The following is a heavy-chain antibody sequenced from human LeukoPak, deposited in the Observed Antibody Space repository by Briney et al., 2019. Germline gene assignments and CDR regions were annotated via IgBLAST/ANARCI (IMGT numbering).Heavy chain of an antibody. CDR2: IYYSGST. D-gene: IGHD1-7*01. CDR1: GGSISSHY. Sequence: KPSETLSLTCTVSGGSISSHYWSWIRQPPGKGLEWIGYIYYSGSTNYNPSLKSRVTISVDTSKNQFSLKLSSVTAADTAVYYSARASYNWNYGYYYYYMDVWGKGTTVTVSS. CDR3: ARASYNWNYGYYYYYMDV. J-gene: IGHJ6*03. V-gene: IGHV4-59*11.